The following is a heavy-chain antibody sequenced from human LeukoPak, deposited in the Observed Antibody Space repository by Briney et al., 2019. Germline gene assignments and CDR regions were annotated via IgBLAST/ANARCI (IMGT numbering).Heavy chain of an antibody. J-gene: IGHJ4*02. CDR1: GFTFSKYD. Sequence: GGSLRLSCAASGFTFSKYDMHWVRQAPGKGLEWVAFIQYDGSNKYYADSVKGRFTISRDNSKNTLYLQMNSLRAEDTAVYYCARDWYCSSTSCPSDYWGQGTLVTVSS. CDR3: ARDWYCSSTSCPSDY. CDR2: IQYDGSNK. V-gene: IGHV3-30*02. D-gene: IGHD2-2*01.